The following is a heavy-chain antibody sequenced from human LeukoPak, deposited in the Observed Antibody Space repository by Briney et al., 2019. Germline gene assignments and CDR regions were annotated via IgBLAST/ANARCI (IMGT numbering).Heavy chain of an antibody. CDR3: ASPDSSGYSPGY. D-gene: IGHD3-22*01. CDR1: GFTFSSYA. CDR2: ISYDGSNK. V-gene: IGHV3-30-3*01. Sequence: GGSLRLSCAASGFTFSSYAMHWVRQAPGKGLEWVAVISYDGSNKYYADSVKGRFTISRDNSKNTLYLQMNSLRADDTAVYYCASPDSSGYSPGYWGQGTLVTVSS. J-gene: IGHJ4*02.